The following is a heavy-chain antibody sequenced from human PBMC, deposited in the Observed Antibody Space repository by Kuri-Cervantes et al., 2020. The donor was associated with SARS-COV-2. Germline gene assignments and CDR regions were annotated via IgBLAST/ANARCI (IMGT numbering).Heavy chain of an antibody. D-gene: IGHD2-2*02. J-gene: IGHJ6*02. Sequence: SVKVSCKASGGTFSSYAISWVRQAPGQGLEWMGGIIPIFGTANYAQKFQGRVTITADESTSTAYMELSSLRSEDTAVYYCARDPLIVPAAIDYYYYGMEVWGQGTTVTVSS. CDR3: ARDPLIVPAAIDYYYYGMEV. CDR2: IIPIFGTA. CDR1: GGTFSSYA. V-gene: IGHV1-69*13.